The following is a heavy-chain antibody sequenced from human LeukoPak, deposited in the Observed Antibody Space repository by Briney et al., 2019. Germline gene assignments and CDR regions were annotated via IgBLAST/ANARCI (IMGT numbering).Heavy chain of an antibody. CDR1: GFTFSSYW. Sequence: PGGSLRLSCAASGFTFSSYWMSWVRQAPGKGLEWVANIKQDGSEKYYVDSVKGRFTISRDNAKNSLYLQMNSLRAEDTAVYYCARARLFYDFWSGFGWYFDLWGRGTLVTVSS. CDR3: ARARLFYDFWSGFGWYFDL. J-gene: IGHJ2*01. D-gene: IGHD3-3*01. V-gene: IGHV3-7*01. CDR2: IKQDGSEK.